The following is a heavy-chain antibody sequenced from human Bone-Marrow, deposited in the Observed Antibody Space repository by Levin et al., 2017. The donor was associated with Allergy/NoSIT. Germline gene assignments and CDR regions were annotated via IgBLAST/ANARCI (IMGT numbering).Heavy chain of an antibody. CDR1: GSSFTTYW. J-gene: IGHJ6*02. CDR3: AKHPATMVPGKNYFYGMDV. CDR2: IYPGDSET. Sequence: GESLKISCQASGSSFTTYWIGWVRQRPGKGLEWMGIIYPGDSETRYSPSFQGLVTLSADKSINTAYLQWSSLKASDTAIYYCAKHPATMVPGKNYFYGMDVWGQGTTVTVSS. D-gene: IGHD3-10*01. V-gene: IGHV5-51*01.